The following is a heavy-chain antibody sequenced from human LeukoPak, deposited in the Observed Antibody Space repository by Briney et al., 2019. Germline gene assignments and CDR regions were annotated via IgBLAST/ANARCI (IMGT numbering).Heavy chain of an antibody. CDR2: FDPEDGET. CDR1: GYTLTELS. J-gene: IGHJ4*02. D-gene: IGHD6-13*01. V-gene: IGHV1-24*01. CDR3: RIAAAGNIDY. Sequence: ASVKVSCKVSGYTLTELSMHWVRQAPGKGLEWMGGFDPEDGETIYAQKFQGRVTMTEDTSTDTAYMELSSQRSEDTAVYYCRIAAAGNIDYWGQGTLVTVSS.